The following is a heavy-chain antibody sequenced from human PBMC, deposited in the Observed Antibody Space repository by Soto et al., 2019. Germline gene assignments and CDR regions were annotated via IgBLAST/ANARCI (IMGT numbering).Heavy chain of an antibody. CDR2: IKQDGSEK. CDR1: GFTLSSYW. Sequence: GGSLRLSCAASGFTLSSYWMSWVRQAPGKGLEWVANIKQDGSEKYYVDSVKGRFTISRDNAKNSLYLQMNSLRAEDTAVYYCCWGLSSFDYWGQGTLVTVSS. CDR3: CWGLSSFDY. V-gene: IGHV3-7*01. D-gene: IGHD3-16*02. J-gene: IGHJ4*02.